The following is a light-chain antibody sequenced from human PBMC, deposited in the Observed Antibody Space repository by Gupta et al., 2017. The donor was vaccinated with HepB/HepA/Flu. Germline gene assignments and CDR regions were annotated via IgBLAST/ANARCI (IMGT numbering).Light chain of an antibody. Sequence: QSALTQPSSASGSPGQSVTISCTGTSSDVGGYNYVSWYQQHPGNAPKLMIYEVSKRPSGIADRFSGSKSGNTASLTVSGLQAEDEAGYYCSSYAGSNNLVFGGGTKLTVL. CDR1: SSDVGGYNY. J-gene: IGLJ2*01. CDR2: EVS. V-gene: IGLV2-8*01. CDR3: SSYAGSNNLV.